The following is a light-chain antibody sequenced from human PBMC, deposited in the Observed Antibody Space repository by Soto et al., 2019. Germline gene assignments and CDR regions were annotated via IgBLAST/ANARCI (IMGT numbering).Light chain of an antibody. CDR2: DVS. V-gene: IGLV2-14*01. CDR1: SSDVGGYNY. J-gene: IGLJ1*01. CDR3: QSYDSSLNRV. Sequence: QSVLTQPASVSGSPGQSITISCTGTSSDVGGYNYVSWYQQHPGKAPKLMIYDVSNRPSGVANRFSGSKSGTTASLAITGLQAEDEADYYCQSYDSSLNRVFGTGTKVTVL.